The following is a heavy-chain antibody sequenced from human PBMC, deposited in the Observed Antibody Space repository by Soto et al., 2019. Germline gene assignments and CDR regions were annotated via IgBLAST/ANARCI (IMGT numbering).Heavy chain of an antibody. CDR2: ISYDGSNK. J-gene: IGHJ6*02. CDR1: GFTFSSYA. CDR3: ASRSSGWYALPYYYYGMDV. D-gene: IGHD6-19*01. Sequence: QVQLVESGGGVVQPGTSLRLSCAASGFTFSSYAMHWVRQAPGKGLEWVAVISYDGSNKYYADSVKGRFTISRDNSKNTLYLQMNSLIAEDTAVYYCASRSSGWYALPYYYYGMDVWGQGTTVTVSS. V-gene: IGHV3-30-3*01.